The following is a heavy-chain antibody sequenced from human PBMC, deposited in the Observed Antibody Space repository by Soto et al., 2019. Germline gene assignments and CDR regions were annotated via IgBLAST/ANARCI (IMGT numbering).Heavy chain of an antibody. V-gene: IGHV1-18*01. J-gene: IGHJ4*02. D-gene: IGHD6-19*01. CDR3: AREGAVAGTNTGDYFDY. CDR2: ISAYNGNT. Sequence: QVQLVQSGAEVKKPGASVKVSCKASGYTFTGYGISWVRQAPGQGLEWMGWISAYNGNTNYAQKLQGRVTMTTDTSKSTAYMELRSLRSDDTAVYYCAREGAVAGTNTGDYFDYWGQGTLVTVSS. CDR1: GYTFTGYG.